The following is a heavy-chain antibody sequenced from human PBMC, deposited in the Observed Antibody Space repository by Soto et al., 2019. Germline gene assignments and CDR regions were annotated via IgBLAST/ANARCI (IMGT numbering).Heavy chain of an antibody. D-gene: IGHD4-17*01. CDR2: IYSSGNT. Sequence: QVQLQESGPGLVKPSETLSLTCTVSSGSISSYYWSWIRQPAGKGLEWIGRIYSSGNTNYNPSLKSRVTMSVDTSKNQFSLKLSSVTAADTAVYYCARATRDYGDYGYFDYWGQGTLVTVSS. CDR1: SGSISSYY. J-gene: IGHJ4*02. V-gene: IGHV4-4*07. CDR3: ARATRDYGDYGYFDY.